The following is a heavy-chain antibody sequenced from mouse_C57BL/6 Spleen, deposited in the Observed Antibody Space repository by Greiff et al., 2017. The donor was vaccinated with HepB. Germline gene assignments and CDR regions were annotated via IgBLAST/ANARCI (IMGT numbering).Heavy chain of an antibody. CDR3: ARPPYDYFPWFAY. V-gene: IGHV5-12*01. CDR1: GFTFSDYY. Sequence: EVKLMESGGGLVQPGGSLKLSCAASGFTFSDYYMYWVRQTPEKRLEWVAYISNGGGSTYYPDTVKGRFTISRDNAKNTLYLQMSRLKSEDTAMYYCARPPYDYFPWFAYWGQGTLVTVSA. CDR2: ISNGGGST. J-gene: IGHJ3*01. D-gene: IGHD2-4*01.